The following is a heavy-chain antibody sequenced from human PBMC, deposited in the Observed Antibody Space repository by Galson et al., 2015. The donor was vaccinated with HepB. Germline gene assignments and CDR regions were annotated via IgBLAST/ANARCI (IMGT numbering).Heavy chain of an antibody. CDR3: ARKFPHIDVIPPASGVVDY. V-gene: IGHV3-7*03. J-gene: IGHJ4*02. CDR2: IKEDGSEK. D-gene: IGHD2-2*01. CDR1: GFTFRNYW. Sequence: SLRLSCAASGFTFRNYWMSWVRQAPGKGLEWVANIKEDGSEKYYVDSVKGRFTISRDNAKNSLSLQMNSLRAEDTALYYCARKFPHIDVIPPASGVVDYWGQGTLVTVSS.